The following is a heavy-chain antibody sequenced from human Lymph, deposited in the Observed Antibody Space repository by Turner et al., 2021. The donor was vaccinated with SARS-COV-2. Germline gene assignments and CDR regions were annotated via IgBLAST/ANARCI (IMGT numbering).Heavy chain of an antibody. D-gene: IGHD4-17*01. J-gene: IGHJ4*02. CDR1: ASNFSTYR. CDR3: ARDIPTTADYFDY. CDR2: MSSSSSYI. Sequence: EVQLAQPGGGLVKPGGSLRLSCAAPASNFSTYRMNWVRQAPGRGLGWISSMSSSSSYIYYADSEKGRFTISRDDAKNSLYLQMNSLRAEDTAVYYCARDIPTTADYFDYWGQGTLGTVSS. V-gene: IGHV3-21*01.